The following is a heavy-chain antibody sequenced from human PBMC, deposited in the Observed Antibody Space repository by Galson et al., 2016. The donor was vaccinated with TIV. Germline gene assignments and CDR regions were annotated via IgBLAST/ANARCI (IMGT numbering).Heavy chain of an antibody. CDR3: AKDAYSSYPNYYSCIDV. V-gene: IGHV3-30*02. CDR2: IRYDGGNT. J-gene: IGHJ6*03. D-gene: IGHD6-6*01. CDR1: GFTFSTYG. Sequence: SLRLSCAASGFTFSTYGMHWVRQAPGQGLEWVAFIRYDGGNTFYADSVKGRFTISRDNSRNTLYLQMNSLRSEDTSIFYCAKDAYSSYPNYYSCIDVWGKGTTVTVSS.